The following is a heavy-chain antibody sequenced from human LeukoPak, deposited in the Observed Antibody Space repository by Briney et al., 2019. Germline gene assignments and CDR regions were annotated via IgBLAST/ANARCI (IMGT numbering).Heavy chain of an antibody. D-gene: IGHD3-10*01. Sequence: PSETLSLTCSISGGSFSSYFWSWVRQPAGKGLEWIGRIYPSGNTNYNPSLKSRVTLSVDTSKTQFSLRLSSVTAADTAVYYCARLRVGRITMVRGVNFDYWGQGTLVTVSS. CDR3: ARLRVGRITMVRGVNFDY. CDR1: GGSFSSYF. J-gene: IGHJ4*02. V-gene: IGHV4-4*07. CDR2: IYPSGNT.